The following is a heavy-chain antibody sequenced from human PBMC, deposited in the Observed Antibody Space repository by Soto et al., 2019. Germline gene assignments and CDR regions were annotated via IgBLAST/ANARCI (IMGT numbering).Heavy chain of an antibody. CDR2: MNPNSGNT. Sequence: QVQLVQSGAEVKKPGASVKVSCKASGYTFSNYDINWVRQAPGQGLEWMGWMNPNSGNTQTEKFQGRLTMTRDTSISTAYMELSGLGSDDTAVYYCARGGTDEWLPGAFDIWGQGTMVTVSS. CDR3: ARGGTDEWLPGAFDI. J-gene: IGHJ3*02. D-gene: IGHD6-19*01. CDR1: GYTFSNYD. V-gene: IGHV1-8*01.